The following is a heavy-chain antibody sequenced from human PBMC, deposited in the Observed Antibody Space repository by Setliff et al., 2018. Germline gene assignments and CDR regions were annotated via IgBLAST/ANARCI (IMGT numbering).Heavy chain of an antibody. CDR1: GYTFSAYY. V-gene: IGHV1-2*02. D-gene: IGHD6-19*01. J-gene: IGHJ5*02. CDR2: INPHSGGT. Sequence: ASVNVSCKASGYTFSAYYIHWVRQAPGQGLEWMGWINPHSGGTNFPQTFQGRVTMTRDTSINTAYMELSTLTSDDTAVYFCARATRDSGGWYYEYNWFDPWGQGTLVTVS. CDR3: ARATRDSGGWYYEYNWFDP.